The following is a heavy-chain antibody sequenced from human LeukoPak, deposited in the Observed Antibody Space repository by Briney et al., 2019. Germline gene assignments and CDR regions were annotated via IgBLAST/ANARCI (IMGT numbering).Heavy chain of an antibody. CDR3: ARGLRDEERHYGYYYMDV. J-gene: IGHJ6*03. D-gene: IGHD3-22*01. Sequence: PSETLSLTCTVSGDSVSGCYGSWIRQPPGKGLEWIGYFYTSANTNYNPSLKSRVTMSVDTSKNQFSLKLSSVTAADTAVYYCARGLRDEERHYGYYYMDVWGKGTTVTVSS. V-gene: IGHV4-4*09. CDR1: GDSVSGCY. CDR2: FYTSANT.